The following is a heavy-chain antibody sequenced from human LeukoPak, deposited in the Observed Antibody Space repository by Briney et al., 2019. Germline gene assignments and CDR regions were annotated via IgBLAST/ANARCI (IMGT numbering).Heavy chain of an antibody. CDR2: IYSGGST. J-gene: IGHJ6*02. D-gene: IGHD2-2*01. CDR1: GFTVSGNY. CDR3: ARDHYCSSTSCDYYYYYGMDV. V-gene: IGHV3-66*01. Sequence: GGSLRLSCAASGFTVSGNYMSWVRQAPGKGLEWVSVIYSGGSTYYADAVKGRFTISRDNSKNTLYLQMNSLRAEDTAVYYCARDHYCSSTSCDYYYYYGMDVWGQGTTVTVSS.